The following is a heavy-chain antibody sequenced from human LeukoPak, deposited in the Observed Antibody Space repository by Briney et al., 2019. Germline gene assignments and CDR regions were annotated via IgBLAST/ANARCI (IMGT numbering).Heavy chain of an antibody. J-gene: IGHJ3*02. Sequence: GGSLRLSCAASGFNFKAYAMTWVRQIPGRGLEWVSVVHGGGGGAQYADSVKGRFTLSRDNSKNTMYLQMDSLISEDTAVYYCARPGGYAFDIWGQGTMVTVSS. D-gene: IGHD3-10*01. CDR2: VHGGGGGA. V-gene: IGHV3-23*01. CDR1: GFNFKAYA. CDR3: ARPGGYAFDI.